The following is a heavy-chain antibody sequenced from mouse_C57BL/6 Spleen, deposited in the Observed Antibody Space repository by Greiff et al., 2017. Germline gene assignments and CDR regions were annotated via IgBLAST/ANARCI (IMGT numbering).Heavy chain of an antibody. J-gene: IGHJ4*01. D-gene: IGHD2-1*01. V-gene: IGHV1-4*01. CDR2: INPSSGYT. Sequence: QVQLQQSGAELARPGASVKMSCKASGYTFTSYTMHWVKQRPGQGLEWIGYINPSSGYTKYNQKFKDKATLTADKSSSTAYMQLSSLTSEDSAVYYCAQGGKYAMDYWGQGTSVTVSS. CDR1: GYTFTSYT. CDR3: AQGGKYAMDY.